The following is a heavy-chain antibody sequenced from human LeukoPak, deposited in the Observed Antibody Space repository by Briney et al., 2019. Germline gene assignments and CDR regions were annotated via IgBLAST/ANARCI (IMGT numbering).Heavy chain of an antibody. CDR3: ARGSFGVVIIWVRS. Sequence: GGSLRRSCAASGFTFNSYSMNWVRQTPGKGREWFSSISSSSGYINYADSVKGRLTVSRDNAKNSLYLQMNGLRAEDTAVYYCARGSFGVVIIWVRSWGQGTLVTVSS. CDR2: ISSSSGYI. V-gene: IGHV3-21*04. D-gene: IGHD3-3*01. CDR1: GFTFNSYS. J-gene: IGHJ5*02.